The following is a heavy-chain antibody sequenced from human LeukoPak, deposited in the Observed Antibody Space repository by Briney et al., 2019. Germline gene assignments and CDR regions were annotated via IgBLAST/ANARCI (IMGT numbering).Heavy chain of an antibody. D-gene: IGHD3-22*01. J-gene: IGHJ4*02. V-gene: IGHV1-18*01. CDR3: ARHQGGRGGYWFDF. CDR1: GYMFTNYG. CDR2: ISVDNSAT. Sequence: ASVKVSRKASGYMFTNYGIGWVRQAPGQGLEWMGWISVDNSATHYAQKFQGRVTLTADTSTGTAFMELRSLRSDDTAVFYCARHQGGRGGYWFDFWGQGTLVTVSS.